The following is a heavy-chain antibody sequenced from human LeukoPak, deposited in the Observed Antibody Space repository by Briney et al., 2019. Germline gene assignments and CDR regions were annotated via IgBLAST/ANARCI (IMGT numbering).Heavy chain of an antibody. Sequence: ASVKVSCKASGYTFTSYGISWVRQAPGQGLEWIGWISAYNGNTNYAQKLQGRVTMTTDTSTSTAYMELRSLRSDDTAVCYCARDMGPLIVVVPAAIGNFDYWGPGTLVTVSS. J-gene: IGHJ4*02. CDR3: ARDMGPLIVVVPAAIGNFDY. V-gene: IGHV1-18*01. CDR1: GYTFTSYG. CDR2: ISAYNGNT. D-gene: IGHD2-2*01.